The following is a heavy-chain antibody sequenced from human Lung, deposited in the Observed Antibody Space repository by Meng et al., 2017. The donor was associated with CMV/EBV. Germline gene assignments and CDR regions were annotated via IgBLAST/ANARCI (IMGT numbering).Heavy chain of an antibody. Sequence: VKPSEPRSLTWVSCGGSIGSCKWWGWGCVPPGKGLEWMGEISHSGRTNYTPSVQSRHTILVDNSKNSLSLKLRYVTTADSAVYYVSSFPPPRKQGLVTDYWGQGTLVTVSS. J-gene: IGHJ4*02. V-gene: IGHV4-4*02. CDR3: SSFPPPRKQGLVTDY. D-gene: IGHD6-19*01. CDR1: GGSIGSCKW. CDR2: ISHSGRT.